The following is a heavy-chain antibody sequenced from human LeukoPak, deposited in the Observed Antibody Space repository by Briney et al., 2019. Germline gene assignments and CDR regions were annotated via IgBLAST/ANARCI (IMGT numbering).Heavy chain of an antibody. Sequence: ASVKVSCKASGGTFSSYAISWVRQAPGQGLEWMGGIIPIFGTANYAQKFQGRVTITADESTSTAYMELSSLRSEDTAVYYCARDEDVVVPAALGLGYYFDYWGQGTLVTVSS. CDR3: ARDEDVVVPAALGLGYYFDY. CDR1: GGTFSSYA. CDR2: IIPIFGTA. J-gene: IGHJ4*02. D-gene: IGHD2-2*01. V-gene: IGHV1-69*13.